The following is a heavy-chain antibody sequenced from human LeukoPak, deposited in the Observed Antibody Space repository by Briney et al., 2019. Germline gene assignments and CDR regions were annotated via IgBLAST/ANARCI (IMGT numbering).Heavy chain of an antibody. V-gene: IGHV3-9*01. CDR1: GFTFDDYA. J-gene: IGHJ4*02. Sequence: PGGSLRLSCAASGFTFDDYAMHWVRQAPGKGLEWVSGISWNSGSIGYADSVKGRFTISRDNAKNSLYLQMNSLRAEDTAVYYCARAIQRGSFDYWGQGTLVTVSS. CDR2: ISWNSGSI. CDR3: ARAIQRGSFDY. D-gene: IGHD3-10*01.